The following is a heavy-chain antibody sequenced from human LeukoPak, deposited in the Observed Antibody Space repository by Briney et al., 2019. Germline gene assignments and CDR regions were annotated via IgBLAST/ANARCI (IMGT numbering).Heavy chain of an antibody. CDR1: GGSFSTYY. CDR2: IYYSGST. J-gene: IGHJ3*02. Sequence: PSETLSLTCTVPGGSFSTYYWSWFRQPPGKGLEWIAYIYYSGSTNYNPSLKSRVTISVDTSKNQFSLKLNSVTAADTAVYYCARRLAASDAFDIWGQGTMVTVSS. D-gene: IGHD2-21*01. CDR3: ARRLAASDAFDI. V-gene: IGHV4-59*08.